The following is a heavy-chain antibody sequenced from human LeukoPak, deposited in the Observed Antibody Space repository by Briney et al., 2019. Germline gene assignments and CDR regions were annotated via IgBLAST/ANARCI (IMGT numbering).Heavy chain of an antibody. CDR3: ATGERLVPAAMWFDY. D-gene: IGHD2-2*01. Sequence: ASVKVSCKASGYTFTGYYMHWVRQAPGQGLEWMGWINPKSGGRSYAQRFQGRVTMTRDTSISTAYMELSGLRSDDTAAYYCATGERLVPAAMWFDYWGQGTLVTVSS. J-gene: IGHJ4*02. CDR1: GYTFTGYY. V-gene: IGHV1-2*02. CDR2: INPKSGGR.